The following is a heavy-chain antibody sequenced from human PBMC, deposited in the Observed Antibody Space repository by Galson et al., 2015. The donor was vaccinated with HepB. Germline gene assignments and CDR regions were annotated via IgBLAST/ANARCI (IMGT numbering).Heavy chain of an antibody. Sequence: SLRLSCAASGFTVGASYMSWVRQAPGKGLEWVPVIYDGGSIYYADFAKGRFSISRDNSKNTLYLQMSGLRAEDTAVYYCARAGHYGGKGNGFDAWGQGTLVTVSS. CDR1: GFTVGASY. CDR2: IYDGGSI. J-gene: IGHJ5*02. V-gene: IGHV3-66*02. CDR3: ARAGHYGGKGNGFDA. D-gene: IGHD4-23*01.